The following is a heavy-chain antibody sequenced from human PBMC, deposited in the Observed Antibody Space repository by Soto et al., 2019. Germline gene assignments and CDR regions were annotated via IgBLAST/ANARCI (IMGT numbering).Heavy chain of an antibody. D-gene: IGHD6-13*01. CDR1: GGSFSGYY. CDR2: INHSGST. J-gene: IGHJ4*02. Sequence: SETLSLTCAVYGGSFSGYYWSWIRQPPGKGLEWIGEINHSGSTNYNPSLKSRVTISVDTSKNQFSLKLGSVTAEDTAVYYCAKADRIIAAAGIIRGQGTLVTVSS. CDR3: AKADRIIAAAGII. V-gene: IGHV4-34*01.